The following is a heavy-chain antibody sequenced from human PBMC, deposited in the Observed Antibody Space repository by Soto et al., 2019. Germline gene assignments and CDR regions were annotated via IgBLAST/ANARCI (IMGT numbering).Heavy chain of an antibody. Sequence: QLVQSGAEVKKPGASVKVSCKTSGPTFIAYYIHWVRQAPGQGLEWMGWIDPKSGGTTYEQKFLGGVTMTRDASINTAYMELNRLTSDDTAVYYCARVPVDVPEWGQGTLLTVSS. CDR1: GPTFIAYY. V-gene: IGHV1-2*02. J-gene: IGHJ4*02. CDR2: IDPKSGGT. D-gene: IGHD5-12*01. CDR3: ARVPVDVPE.